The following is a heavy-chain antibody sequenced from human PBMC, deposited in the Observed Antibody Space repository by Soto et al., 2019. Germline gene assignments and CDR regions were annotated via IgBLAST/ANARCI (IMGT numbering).Heavy chain of an antibody. V-gene: IGHV3-23*01. CDR2: SSATGAGT. CDR1: GFTFSSYG. CDR3: AKDRRAGGNYGFYSDF. J-gene: IGHJ4*02. D-gene: IGHD1-7*01. Sequence: GGSLRLSCAASGFTFSSYGMAWVRQAPGKGLEWVSFSSATGAGTYYADSVKGRFTISRDNSKNTLYLQMTSLRADDTAVYYCAKDRRAGGNYGFYSDFWGQGALVTVSS.